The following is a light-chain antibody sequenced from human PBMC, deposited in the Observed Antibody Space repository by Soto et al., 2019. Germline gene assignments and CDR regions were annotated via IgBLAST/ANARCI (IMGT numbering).Light chain of an antibody. Sequence: QSVLTQAASVSRSPGQSITISCTGTSSDVGGYNYVSWYQQHPGKAPKLMIYDVSNRPSGVSNRFSGSKSGNTASLTISGLQAEDEADYYCSSYTSSSTLVFGNGTKVTVL. J-gene: IGLJ1*01. CDR3: SSYTSSSTLV. CDR1: SSDVGGYNY. V-gene: IGLV2-14*01. CDR2: DVS.